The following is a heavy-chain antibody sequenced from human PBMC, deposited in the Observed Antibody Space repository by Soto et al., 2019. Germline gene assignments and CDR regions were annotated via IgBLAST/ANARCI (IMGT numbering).Heavy chain of an antibody. V-gene: IGHV1-69*06. CDR1: GGTFSSYA. CDR3: ARDNNWNARDKNWFDH. Sequence: SVKVSCKASGGTFSSYAISWVRQAPGQGLEWMGGIIPIFGTANYAQKFQGRVTITADKSTSTAYMELSSLRSEDTAVYYCARDNNWNARDKNWFDHWGQGTLVTVSS. D-gene: IGHD1-20*01. J-gene: IGHJ5*02. CDR2: IIPIFGTA.